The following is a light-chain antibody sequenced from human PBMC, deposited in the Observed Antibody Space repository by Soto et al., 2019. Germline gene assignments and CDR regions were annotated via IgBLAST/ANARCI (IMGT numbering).Light chain of an antibody. Sequence: DIVMTQSPLSLPVTPGEPASISCRYSQSLLHSNGYNYLDWYLQKPGQSPQLLIYLGSNRASGVPDGFSGSGSGTDFTLKISRVEAEDVGVYYCMQALQTPYTFGQGTKLDIK. J-gene: IGKJ2*01. CDR2: LGS. CDR1: QSLLHSNGYNY. V-gene: IGKV2-28*01. CDR3: MQALQTPYT.